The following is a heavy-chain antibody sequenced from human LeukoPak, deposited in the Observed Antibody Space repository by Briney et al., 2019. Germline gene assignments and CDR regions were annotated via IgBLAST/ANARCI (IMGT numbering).Heavy chain of an antibody. Sequence: PSETLSLTCTVSGGSISSGGYYWSWIRQHPGKGLEWIGYIYYSGSTYYNPSLKSRVTISVDTSKNQFSLQLNSVTPEDTAVYYCARQHLVWSGIDYWGQGTLVTVSS. CDR1: GGSISSGGYY. V-gene: IGHV4-31*03. CDR3: ARQHLVWSGIDY. D-gene: IGHD3-10*01. CDR2: IYYSGST. J-gene: IGHJ4*02.